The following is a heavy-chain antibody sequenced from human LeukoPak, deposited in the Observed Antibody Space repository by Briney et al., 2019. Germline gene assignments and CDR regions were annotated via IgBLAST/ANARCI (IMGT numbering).Heavy chain of an antibody. D-gene: IGHD6-6*01. CDR1: GFTFSSYS. V-gene: IGHV3-21*01. J-gene: IGHJ4*02. CDR3: VLGGAGAAAPYSSSSGYPDY. CDR2: ISSSSSYI. Sequence: GGSLRLSCAASGFTFSSYSMNWVRQAPGKGLEWVSSISSSSSYIYYADSVKGRFTISRDSAKNSLYLQMNSLRAEDTAVYYCVLGGAGAAAPYSSSSGYPDYWGQGTLVTVSS.